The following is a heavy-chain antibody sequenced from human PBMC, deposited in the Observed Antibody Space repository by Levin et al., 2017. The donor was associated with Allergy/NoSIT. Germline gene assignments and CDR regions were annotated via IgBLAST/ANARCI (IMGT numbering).Heavy chain of an antibody. CDR3: AGQSLRTRNFDY. D-gene: IGHD3-16*01. Sequence: RASETLSLTCTVSGGSISGYYWTWIRQPPGKGLEWIGNIDYIGNTYYSPSLKSRVTISVDTSKNQFFLRLSSVTAADTAVYSCAGQSLRTRNFDYWGQGALVAVSP. CDR1: GGSISGYY. J-gene: IGHJ4*02. CDR2: IDYIGNT. V-gene: IGHV4-59*08.